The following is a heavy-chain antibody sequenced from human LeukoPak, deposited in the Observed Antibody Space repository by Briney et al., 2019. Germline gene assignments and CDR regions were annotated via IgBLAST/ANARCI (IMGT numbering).Heavy chain of an antibody. Sequence: GGSLRLSCAASGFTFSSYSMNWVRQTPGKGLEWVSSISSSSNYIYYADSVKGRFTISRDNAKNSLYLQMNSLRAEDTAVYYCARKGDLTYGMDVWGQGTMVIVSS. V-gene: IGHV3-21*01. CDR3: ARKGDLTYGMDV. CDR1: GFTFSSYS. CDR2: ISSSSNYI. D-gene: IGHD3-16*01. J-gene: IGHJ6*02.